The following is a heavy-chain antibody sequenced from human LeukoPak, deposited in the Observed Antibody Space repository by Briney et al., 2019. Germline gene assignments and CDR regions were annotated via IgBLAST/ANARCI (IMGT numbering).Heavy chain of an antibody. CDR3: AKVGCFSTSCHEDY. J-gene: IGHJ4*02. CDR2: ISTSGSAT. V-gene: IGHV3-23*01. D-gene: IGHD2-2*01. CDR1: GYTFSSYS. Sequence: GGSLRLSCAASGYTFSSYSINWGRQAPGKGPEWVSGISTSGSATYYADSVKGRFTISRDNSKNTVFLQMNSLRAEDTAVYYCAKVGCFSTSCHEDYWGQGTLVTVSS.